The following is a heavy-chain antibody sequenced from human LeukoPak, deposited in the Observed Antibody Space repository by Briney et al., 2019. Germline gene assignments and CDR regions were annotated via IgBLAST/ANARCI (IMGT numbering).Heavy chain of an antibody. CDR2: ISGSGGSR. D-gene: IGHD1-26*01. V-gene: IGHV3-23*01. J-gene: IGHJ4*02. CDR3: AKLREWELPDLFDY. CDR1: GFTFSTYG. Sequence: GGSLRLSCAASGFTFSTYGMSWVRQAPGTGLEWVSGISGSGGSRFYTDSVKGRFTISRDNSKNTPYLQMNRLRAEDTAVYYCAKLREWELPDLFDYWGQGTLVTVSS.